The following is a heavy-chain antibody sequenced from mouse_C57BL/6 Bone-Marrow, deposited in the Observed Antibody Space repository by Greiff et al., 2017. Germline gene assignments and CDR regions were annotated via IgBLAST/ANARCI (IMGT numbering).Heavy chain of an antibody. Sequence: VQLVESGAELVRPGASVTLSCKASGYTFTDYEMHWVKQTPVHGLEWIGAIDPETGGTAYNQKFKGKAILTVDQSSSTAYMELRSLTSEDSAVYYGTRQWLNGRSQYYLDYWGQGTTVTVSS. V-gene: IGHV1-15*01. CDR3: TRQWLNGRSQYYLDY. D-gene: IGHD1-1*01. J-gene: IGHJ2*01. CDR2: IDPETGGT. CDR1: GYTFTDYE.